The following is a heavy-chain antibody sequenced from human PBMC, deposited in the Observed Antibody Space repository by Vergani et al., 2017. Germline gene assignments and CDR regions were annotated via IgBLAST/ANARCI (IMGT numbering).Heavy chain of an antibody. J-gene: IGHJ3*01. CDR3: AXDNKQLRPSAFDL. Sequence: QVQLQESGPGLVKPSQTLALTCTVSGASINNDFYYWHWIRPPAGKGLECILRIYVSGITEYNSSLQSRVSMSVDTSKNQFSPTLTSVTAADTAVYYCAXDNKQLRPSAFDLWGQGTMVTVSS. D-gene: IGHD4-23*01. V-gene: IGHV4-61*02. CDR2: IYVSGIT. CDR1: GASINNDFYY.